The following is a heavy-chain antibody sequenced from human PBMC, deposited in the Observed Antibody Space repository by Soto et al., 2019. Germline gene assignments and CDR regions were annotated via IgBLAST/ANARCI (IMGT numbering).Heavy chain of an antibody. V-gene: IGHV3-30-3*01. CDR3: ARDLSMGGRFLAGGMDV. Sequence: GSLRLSCAASGFTFISYAIHFFRHSAFKWLEWVAVISYDGSNKYYADSVKGRFTISRDNSKNTLYLQMNSLRAEDTAVYYCARDLSMGGRFLAGGMDVWGQGTTVTVSS. J-gene: IGHJ6*02. D-gene: IGHD3-3*01. CDR2: ISYDGSNK. CDR1: GFTFISYA.